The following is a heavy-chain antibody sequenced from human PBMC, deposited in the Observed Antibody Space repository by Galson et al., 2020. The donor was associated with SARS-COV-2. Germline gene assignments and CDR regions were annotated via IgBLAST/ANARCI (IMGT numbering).Heavy chain of an antibody. CDR1: GFIVSSNY. CDR2: INSDGSST. CDR3: ARDRKLWFGELFLGPSEYGMDV. V-gene: IGHV3-74*01. D-gene: IGHD3-10*01. Sequence: TGGSLRLSCAASGFIVSSNYMSWVRQAPGKGLEWVSRINSDGSSTSYADSVKGRFTISRDNAKNTLYLQMNSLRAEDTAVYYCARDRKLWFGELFLGPSEYGMDVWGQGTTVTVSS. J-gene: IGHJ6*02.